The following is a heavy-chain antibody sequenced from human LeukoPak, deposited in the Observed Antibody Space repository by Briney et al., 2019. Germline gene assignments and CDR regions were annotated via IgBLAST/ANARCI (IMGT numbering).Heavy chain of an antibody. Sequence: SETLSLTCTVSGYSISSGYYWGWIRQPAGKGLEWIGRIYTSGSTNYNPSLKSRVTMSVDTSKNQFSLKLSSVTAADTAVYYCARAVGYYGSGSYYKDYYYYYMDVWGKGTTVTISS. D-gene: IGHD3-10*01. CDR1: GYSISSGYY. J-gene: IGHJ6*03. V-gene: IGHV4-61*02. CDR2: IYTSGST. CDR3: ARAVGYYGSGSYYKDYYYYYMDV.